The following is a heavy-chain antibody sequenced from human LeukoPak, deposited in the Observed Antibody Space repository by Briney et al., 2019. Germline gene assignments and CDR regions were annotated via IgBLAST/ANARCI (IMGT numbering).Heavy chain of an antibody. V-gene: IGHV1-2*06. CDR3: ARELQGDNSGTFDAFDI. J-gene: IGHJ3*02. Sequence: ASVKLSCKASGYTFTGYYMHWVRQAPGQGPEWMGRINPNSGGTNCEQKFQGRVTMTRDTSISTAYMALSRLRSDDTAVYYCARELQGDNSGTFDAFDIWGQGTMVTVSS. CDR2: INPNSGGT. CDR1: GYTFTGYY. D-gene: IGHD6-19*01.